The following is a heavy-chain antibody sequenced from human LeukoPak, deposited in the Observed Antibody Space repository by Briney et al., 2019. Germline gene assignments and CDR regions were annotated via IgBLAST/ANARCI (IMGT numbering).Heavy chain of an antibody. V-gene: IGHV4-34*01. D-gene: IGHD3-10*01. CDR1: GGSFSGYY. CDR2: INHSGST. Sequence: SETLSLTCAVYGGSFSGYYWSWIRQPPGKGLEWIGEINHSGSTNYNPSLKSRVTISVDTSKNQFSLKLSSVTAADTAVYYCARVPPRGPGSYYRYYYYGMDVWGQGTTVTVSS. CDR3: ARVPPRGPGSYYRYYYYGMDV. J-gene: IGHJ6*02.